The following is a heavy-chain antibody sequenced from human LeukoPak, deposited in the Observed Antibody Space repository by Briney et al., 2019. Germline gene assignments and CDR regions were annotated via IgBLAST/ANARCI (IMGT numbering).Heavy chain of an antibody. CDR1: GGTFSSYA. CDR2: LIPIFGTA. D-gene: IGHD2-2*01. CDR3: AILVVPAAIGNYYGMDV. Sequence: GASVKVSCKASGGTFSSYAISWVRQAPGQGLEWMGGLIPIFGTANYAQKFQGRVTITADESTSTAYMELSSLRSEDTAVYYCAILVVPAAIGNYYGMDVWGKGTTVTVSS. J-gene: IGHJ6*04. V-gene: IGHV1-69*13.